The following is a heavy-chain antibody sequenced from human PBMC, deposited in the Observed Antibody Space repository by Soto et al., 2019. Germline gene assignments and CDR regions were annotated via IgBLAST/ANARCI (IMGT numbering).Heavy chain of an antibody. CDR1: GFTFSDYA. J-gene: IGHJ4*02. D-gene: IGHD6-19*01. CDR3: AKGGRQWLVTSDFNY. CDR2: VSHDGRNT. V-gene: IGHV3-30*18. Sequence: VQLVESGGGVVQPGRSLRLSCAASGFTFSDYAMHWVRQAPGKGLEWVAVVSHDGRNTHYADSVKGRFTISRDSSENTVCLEMTSLRAEDTAVYYCAKGGRQWLVTSDFNYWGQGGLVTVSS.